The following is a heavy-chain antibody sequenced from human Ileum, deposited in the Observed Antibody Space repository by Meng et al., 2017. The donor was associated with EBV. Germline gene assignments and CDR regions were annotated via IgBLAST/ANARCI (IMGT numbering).Heavy chain of an antibody. CDR2: ISYDGSTK. Sequence: VELVGSGGGVVQPGRSLRLSCAASGFTFSDYGMHWVRQAPGKGLEWVAVISYDGSTKYYVDSVKGRFTISRDNSKSTLYLQMNSLRDEDTAVYYCAKEEVSRRFDYWGQGTLVTVSS. J-gene: IGHJ4*02. CDR1: GFTFSDYG. D-gene: IGHD5/OR15-5a*01. CDR3: AKEEVSRRFDY. V-gene: IGHV3-30*18.